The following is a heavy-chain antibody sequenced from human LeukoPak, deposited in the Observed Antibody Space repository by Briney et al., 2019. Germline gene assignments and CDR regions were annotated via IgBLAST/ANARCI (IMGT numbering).Heavy chain of an antibody. CDR2: ISGSGGST. J-gene: IGHJ4*02. CDR1: GFTFSSYA. CDR3: AKDLITFGGVIVQFDY. Sequence: GGSLRLSCAASGFTFSSYAMSWVRQAPGKGLEWVSAISGSGGSTYYADSVKGRFTISRDNSKNTLYLQMNSLRAEDTAVYYCAKDLITFGGVIVQFDYWGQGTLVTVSS. V-gene: IGHV3-23*01. D-gene: IGHD3-16*02.